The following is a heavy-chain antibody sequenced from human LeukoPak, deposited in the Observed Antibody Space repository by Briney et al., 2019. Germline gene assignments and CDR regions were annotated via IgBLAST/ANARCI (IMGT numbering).Heavy chain of an antibody. V-gene: IGHV4-39*07. Sequence: SETLSLACIVSLGSISTSSYYWGWFRQRPGKGLEWIGSIFYGATTYYNPSLKSRVTMSIHTSKNQFSLNLSSMTAADTAVYYCARDPYSGSYGNYYYYFMDVWGKGTTVTISS. CDR2: IFYGATT. CDR3: ARDPYSGSYGNYYYYFMDV. D-gene: IGHD1-26*01. J-gene: IGHJ6*03. CDR1: LGSISTSSYY.